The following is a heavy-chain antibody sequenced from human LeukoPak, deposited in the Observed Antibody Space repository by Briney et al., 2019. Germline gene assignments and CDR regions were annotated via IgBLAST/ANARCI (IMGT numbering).Heavy chain of an antibody. D-gene: IGHD6-19*01. Sequence: SETLSLTCTVSGGSVSSGSYYWSWIRQPPGKGLEWIGYIYYSGSTKYNPSLKSRVTISVDTSKNQFSLKLSSVTAADTAVYYCARWGSGWSFDYWGQGTLVTVSS. J-gene: IGHJ4*02. CDR3: ARWGSGWSFDY. CDR2: IYYSGST. CDR1: GGSVSSGSYY. V-gene: IGHV4-61*01.